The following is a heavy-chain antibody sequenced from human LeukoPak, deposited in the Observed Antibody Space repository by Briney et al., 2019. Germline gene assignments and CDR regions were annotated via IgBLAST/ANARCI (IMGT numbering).Heavy chain of an antibody. D-gene: IGHD6-13*01. CDR1: GGTFSSYA. Sequence: SVKVSCKASGGTFSSYAISWVRQAPGQGLEWMGGIIPIFGTANYAQKFQGRVTMTADTSTSTSYMKLRSLRSDDTAVYYCAREHSSSWDQFDYWGQGTLVTVSS. CDR2: IIPIFGTA. V-gene: IGHV1-69*06. J-gene: IGHJ4*02. CDR3: AREHSSSWDQFDY.